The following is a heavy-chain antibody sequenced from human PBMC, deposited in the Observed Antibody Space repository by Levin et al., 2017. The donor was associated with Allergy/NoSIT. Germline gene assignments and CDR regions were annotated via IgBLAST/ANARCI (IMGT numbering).Heavy chain of an antibody. Sequence: ASVKVSCKVSGYTLTELSMHWVRQAPGKGLEWMGGFDPEDGETIYAQKFQGRVTMTEDTSTDTAYMELSSLRSEDTAVYYCATVSPALRFFDPSYYYYGMDVWGQGTTVTVSS. D-gene: IGHD3-3*01. CDR2: FDPEDGET. CDR3: ATVSPALRFFDPSYYYYGMDV. CDR1: GYTLTELS. J-gene: IGHJ6*02. V-gene: IGHV1-24*01.